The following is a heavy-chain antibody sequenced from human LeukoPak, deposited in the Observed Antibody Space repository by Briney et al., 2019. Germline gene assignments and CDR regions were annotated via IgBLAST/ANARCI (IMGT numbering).Heavy chain of an antibody. CDR3: ARDGYCTNGVCYAPHDY. CDR2: IISSSSTI. Sequence: GGSLRLSCAASGFTFSSYSMNCVRQPPGEGVEWGSYIISSSSTIYYAESVKGRFTICRDNAKNSLYLQMNSLRAEDTAVYYCARDGYCTNGVCYAPHDYWGQGTLVTVSS. CDR1: GFTFSSYS. V-gene: IGHV3-48*01. J-gene: IGHJ4*02. D-gene: IGHD2-8*01.